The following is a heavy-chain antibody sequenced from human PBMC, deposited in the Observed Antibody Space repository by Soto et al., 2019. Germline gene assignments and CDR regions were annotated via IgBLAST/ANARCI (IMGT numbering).Heavy chain of an antibody. Sequence: QVQLQESGPGLVKPSQTLSLTCTVSGGSISSGDYYWSWIRQPPGKGLEWIGYIYHSGSTYYYPSLKSRVTISVDTSKNQFSLKLSSVTAADTAVYYCARERPDGARLDPWGQGTLVTVSS. D-gene: IGHD6-6*01. J-gene: IGHJ5*02. CDR3: ARERPDGARLDP. V-gene: IGHV4-30-4*01. CDR1: GGSISSGDYY. CDR2: IYHSGST.